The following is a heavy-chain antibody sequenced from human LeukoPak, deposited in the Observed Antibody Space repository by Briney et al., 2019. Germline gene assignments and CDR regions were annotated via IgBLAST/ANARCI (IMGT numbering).Heavy chain of an antibody. CDR3: ARVVFDGDLGY. D-gene: IGHD4-17*01. CDR2: IYSGGST. CDR1: GFTVSSNY. V-gene: IGHV3-53*01. J-gene: IGHJ4*02. Sequence: GGSLRLSCAASGFTVSSNYMSWVRQAPGKGLEWVPVIYSGGSTYYADSVKGRFTISRDNSKNTLYLQMNSLRAEDTAVYYCARVVFDGDLGYWGQGTLVTVSS.